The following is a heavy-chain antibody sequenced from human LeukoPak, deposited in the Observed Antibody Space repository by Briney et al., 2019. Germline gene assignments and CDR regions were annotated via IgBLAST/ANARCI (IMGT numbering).Heavy chain of an antibody. Sequence: PGGSLRLSCAASGFTLTDFWMSWVRQAPGKGLEWVANINQDSTEKHYVDSVKGRVTISRDSSKNTLYPQMNSLRAEDTAVYYCAKHPYYDFWSGYQSVDYWGQGTLVTVSS. CDR1: GFTLTDFW. CDR2: INQDSTEK. CDR3: AKHPYYDFWSGYQSVDY. J-gene: IGHJ4*02. D-gene: IGHD3-3*01. V-gene: IGHV3-7*03.